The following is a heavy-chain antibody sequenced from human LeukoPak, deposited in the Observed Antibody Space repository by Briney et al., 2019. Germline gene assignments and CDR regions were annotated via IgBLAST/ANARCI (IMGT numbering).Heavy chain of an antibody. CDR1: GLIFTNYW. J-gene: IGHJ3*02. V-gene: IGHV3-7*01. CDR3: ARPGQRDAFDI. D-gene: IGHD1-1*01. Sequence: PGGSLRLSCAASGLIFTNYWMSWVRQAPGKGLEWVANIKEDGSEKHYVDSAKGRFTISRDNAKNSLYLQMNSLRAEDTAVYYCARPGQRDAFDIWGQGTMVTVSS. CDR2: IKEDGSEK.